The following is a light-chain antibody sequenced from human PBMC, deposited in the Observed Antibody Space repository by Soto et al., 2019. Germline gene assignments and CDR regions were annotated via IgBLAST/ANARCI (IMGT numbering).Light chain of an antibody. CDR2: GAS. V-gene: IGKV3-20*01. CDR1: QSVSSSF. CDR3: QQYVSSPRS. Sequence: EIVLTQSPGTLSLSPGERATLSCRASQSVSSSFLAWYQQKPGQAPRLLIYGASSRAPGIPDRFSGSGSGTDFTLTIIRLEPEDFAVYYCQQYVSSPRSFGQGTKVEVK. J-gene: IGKJ1*01.